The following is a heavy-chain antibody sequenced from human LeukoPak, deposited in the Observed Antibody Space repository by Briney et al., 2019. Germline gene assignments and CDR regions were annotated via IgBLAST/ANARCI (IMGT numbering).Heavy chain of an antibody. CDR2: IIPIFGIA. CDR3: ARDLGYGSGSYFPNWFDP. J-gene: IGHJ5*02. V-gene: IGHV1-69*04. D-gene: IGHD3-10*01. Sequence: SVKVSCKASGDTFSSYAISWVRQAPGQGLEWMGRIIPIFGIANYAQKFQGRVTITADKSPSTAYMELSSLRSEDTAVYYCARDLGYGSGSYFPNWFDPWGQGTLVTVSS. CDR1: GDTFSSYA.